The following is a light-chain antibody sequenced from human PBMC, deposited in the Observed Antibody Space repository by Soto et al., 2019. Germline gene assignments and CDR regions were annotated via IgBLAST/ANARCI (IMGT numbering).Light chain of an antibody. CDR2: EVD. V-gene: IGLV2-14*01. CDR1: TSDVGGYNY. Sequence: QSALTQPASVSGSPGQSITISCTGTTSDVGGYNYVSWYQQHPGKAPKLLIYEVDNRPSGVSNRFSGSKSGNTASLTISGLQAEDEAHYYSNSYASRRTWVFGGGTQLTVL. J-gene: IGLJ3*02. CDR3: NSYASRRTWV.